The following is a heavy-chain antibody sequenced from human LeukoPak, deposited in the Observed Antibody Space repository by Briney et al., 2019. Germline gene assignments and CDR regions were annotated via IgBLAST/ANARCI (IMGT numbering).Heavy chain of an antibody. J-gene: IGHJ3*02. CDR3: ARDGPLVAAAGTGAFDI. Sequence: SETLSLTCTVSGYSISSGYYWGWIRQPPGKGLEWIGSIYHSGSTYYNPSLKSRVTISVDKSKNQFSLKLSSVTAADTAVYYCARDGPLVAAAGTGAFDIWGQGTMVTVSS. CDR1: GYSISSGYY. V-gene: IGHV4-38-2*02. CDR2: IYHSGST. D-gene: IGHD6-13*01.